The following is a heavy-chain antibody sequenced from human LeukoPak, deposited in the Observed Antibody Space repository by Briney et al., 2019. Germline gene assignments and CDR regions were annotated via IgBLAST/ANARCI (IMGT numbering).Heavy chain of an antibody. D-gene: IGHD5-18*01. CDR2: ISSSSSYI. J-gene: IGHJ3*02. CDR1: GFTFSSYS. CDR3: ARDNTAAAFDM. V-gene: IGHV3-21*01. Sequence: PGGSLRLSCAASGFTFSSYSMNWVRQAPGKGLEWVSSISSSSSYIYYADSVKGRFTISRDNAKNSLYLQMNSLRAVDTAVYYCARDNTAAAFDMWGQGTMVTVSS.